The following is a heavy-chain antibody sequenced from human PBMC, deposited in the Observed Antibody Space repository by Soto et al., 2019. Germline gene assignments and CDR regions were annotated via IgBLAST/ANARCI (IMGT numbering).Heavy chain of an antibody. J-gene: IGHJ4*02. V-gene: IGHV3-30*18. CDR2: ISYDGSDK. Sequence: QVQLVESGGGVVQPGRYRRLSCAASGFTFSSYAMHWVRQAPGKGLEWVAVISYDGSDKYYANSVKGRFTISRDNSKNTLNLQMNSLRADDTAVYYCAKALGELSPESYDYWGQGTLITVSS. CDR1: GFTFSSYA. CDR3: AKALGELSPESYDY. D-gene: IGHD3-16*02.